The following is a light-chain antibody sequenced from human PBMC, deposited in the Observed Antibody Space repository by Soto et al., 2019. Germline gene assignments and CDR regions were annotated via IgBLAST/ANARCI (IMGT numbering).Light chain of an antibody. J-gene: IGLJ2*01. CDR1: NIGSKS. Sequence: SYELTQPPSVSVAPGKTARITCGGTNIGSKSVHWYQQKPGQAPVLVIYYDSDRHSGIPERFSGSNSGNTATLTISRVEAGDEADYYCQVWDSSSDHSVVFGGGTKLTVL. CDR2: YDS. CDR3: QVWDSSSDHSVV. V-gene: IGLV3-21*04.